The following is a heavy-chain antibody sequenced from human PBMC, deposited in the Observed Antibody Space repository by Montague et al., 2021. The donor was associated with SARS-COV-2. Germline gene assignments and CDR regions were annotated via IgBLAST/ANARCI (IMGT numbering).Heavy chain of an antibody. J-gene: IGHJ4*02. D-gene: IGHD3-22*01. V-gene: IGHV4-34*01. CDR2: INHSGST. Sequence: SETLSLTCAVYGGSFSGYYWSWIRQPPGKGLEWIGEINHSGSTNYNPSLKSRVTISVDTSKNQFSLKLSSVTAADTAVYYCASFPSGYYDSSGYLIWGQGTLVTVSS. CDR1: GGSFSGYY. CDR3: ASFPSGYYDSSGYLI.